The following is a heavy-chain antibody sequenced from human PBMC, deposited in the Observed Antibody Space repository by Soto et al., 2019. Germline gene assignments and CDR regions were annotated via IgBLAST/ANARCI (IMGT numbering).Heavy chain of an antibody. J-gene: IGHJ3*02. CDR1: GGSISTDY. V-gene: IGHV4-59*01. Sequence: SETLSLTCTVSGGSISTDYCNWIRQPPWKGLEWIGYISYSGITNYNPSLESRVTISVDTSKNQFSLRLSSVTAADTAVYYCAREPRYSTRRYHDPFDMWGQGTMVTVSS. CDR3: AREPRYSTRRYHDPFDM. D-gene: IGHD6-13*01. CDR2: ISYSGIT.